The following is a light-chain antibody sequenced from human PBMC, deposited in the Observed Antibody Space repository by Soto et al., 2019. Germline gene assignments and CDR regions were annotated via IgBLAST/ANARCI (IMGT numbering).Light chain of an antibody. J-gene: IGLJ1*01. V-gene: IGLV2-14*01. CDR1: SSDVGGYNH. Sequence: QSALTQPASVSGSPGQSITISCTGTSSDVGGYNHVSWYQQHPGKAPKVMIYGVINRPSGVSNRFSGSKSGNTASLAISGLQAEDEADYYCSSYTSTSTQYVFGTGTKLTVL. CDR2: GVI. CDR3: SSYTSTSTQYV.